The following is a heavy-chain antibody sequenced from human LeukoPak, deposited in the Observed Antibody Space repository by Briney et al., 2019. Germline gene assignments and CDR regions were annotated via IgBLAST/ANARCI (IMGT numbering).Heavy chain of an antibody. V-gene: IGHV6-1*01. D-gene: IGHD6-13*01. CDR1: GDSVSSNSAA. CDR3: ARGDSSSWYAYGNFDC. CDR2: TYYRSKWYN. J-gene: IGHJ4*02. Sequence: SQTLSLTCAISGDSVSSNSAAWNWIRQSPSRGLEWLGRTYYRSKWYNDYAASVKSRITINTDTSKNPFSLQLNFVTPEDPAVYYCARGDSSSWYAYGNFDCWGQETLVTVSS.